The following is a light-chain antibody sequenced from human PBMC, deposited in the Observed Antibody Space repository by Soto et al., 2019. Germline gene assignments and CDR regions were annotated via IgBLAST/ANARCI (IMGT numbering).Light chain of an antibody. CDR3: SSYTSSSTPV. J-gene: IGLJ1*01. CDR2: EVS. V-gene: IGLV2-14*01. CDR1: SSDVGGYNY. Sequence: QSALTQPASVSGSPGQSITISCSGSSSDVGGYNYVSWYQQHPGKAPKLMIYEVSNRPSGVSDRFSGSKSGHTASLTISGLQAEDEADYYCSSYTSSSTPVFGTGTKVTV.